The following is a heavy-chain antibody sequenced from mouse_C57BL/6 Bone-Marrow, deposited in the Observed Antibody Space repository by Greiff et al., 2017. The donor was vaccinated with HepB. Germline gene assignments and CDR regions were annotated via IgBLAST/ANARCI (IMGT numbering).Heavy chain of an antibody. Sequence: VQLQQSGAELVKPGASVKLSCKASGYTFTSYWMHWVKQRPGQGLEWIGMIHPNSGSTNYNEKFKSKATLTVDKSSSTAYMQLSSLTSEDSAVYYCARRGLYSNFFDYWGQGTTLTVSS. CDR1: GYTFTSYW. D-gene: IGHD2-5*01. CDR3: ARRGLYSNFFDY. CDR2: IHPNSGST. J-gene: IGHJ2*01. V-gene: IGHV1-64*01.